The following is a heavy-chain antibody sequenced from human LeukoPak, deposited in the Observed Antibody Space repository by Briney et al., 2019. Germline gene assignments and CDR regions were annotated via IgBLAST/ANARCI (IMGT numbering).Heavy chain of an antibody. Sequence: SETLSLTCTVSGASINSFYWSWIRQSPGKGLEWIGYIYYSGSTNYNPSLMSRVTISLDSSRNQFSLNLRSVTAADTAVYFCARQEFGGVDYWGQGTLVTVSS. CDR2: IYYSGST. CDR1: GASINSFY. V-gene: IGHV4-59*08. J-gene: IGHJ4*02. D-gene: IGHD3-16*01. CDR3: ARQEFGGVDY.